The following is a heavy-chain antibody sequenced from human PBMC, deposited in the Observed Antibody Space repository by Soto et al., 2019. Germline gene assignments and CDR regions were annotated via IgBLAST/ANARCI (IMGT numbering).Heavy chain of an antibody. V-gene: IGHV1-69*01. D-gene: IGHD5-18*01. Sequence: QVQLVQSGAEVKKPGSSVTVSCKTSGGTFSKVAINWVRQAPGQGLEWMGLLIPVFGSPIYAQKFQGRIRITADESTSTAFMDLSSLRSEDTAVYYCTRVLGYTFEPGKTRYYAMDVWGQGTTVSVSS. CDR2: LIPVFGSP. J-gene: IGHJ6*02. CDR1: GGTFSKVA. CDR3: TRVLGYTFEPGKTRYYAMDV.